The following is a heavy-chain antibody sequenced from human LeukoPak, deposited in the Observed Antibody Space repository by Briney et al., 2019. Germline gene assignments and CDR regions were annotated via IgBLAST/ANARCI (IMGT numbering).Heavy chain of an antibody. CDR3: ARGGLLWFGELSGY. CDR1: GFTFSSYA. Sequence: GGSLRLSRAASGFTFSSYAMHWVRQAPGKGLEYVSLISSNGGSTYYANSVKGRFTISRDNSKNSLYLRMGSLRAEDMAVYYCARGGLLWFGELSGYWGQGTLVTVSS. CDR2: ISSNGGST. D-gene: IGHD3-10*01. J-gene: IGHJ4*02. V-gene: IGHV3-64*01.